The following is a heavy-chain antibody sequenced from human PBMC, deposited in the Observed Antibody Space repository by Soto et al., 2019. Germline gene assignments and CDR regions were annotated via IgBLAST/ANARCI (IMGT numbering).Heavy chain of an antibody. D-gene: IGHD5-18*01. CDR2: INHSGST. CDR1: GGSFSGYY. J-gene: IGHJ6*03. Sequence: SETLSLTCAVYGGSFSGYYWSWIRQPPGKGLEWIGEINHSGSTNYNPSLKSRVTISVDTSKNQFSLKLSSVTAADTAVYYCARGVLLWSDYYYMDVWGKGTTVTVSS. CDR3: ARGVLLWSDYYYMDV. V-gene: IGHV4-34*01.